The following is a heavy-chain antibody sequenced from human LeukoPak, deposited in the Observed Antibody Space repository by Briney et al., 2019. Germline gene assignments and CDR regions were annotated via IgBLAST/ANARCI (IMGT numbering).Heavy chain of an antibody. Sequence: ASVKVSCKASGDTFTSYDINWVRQATGQGLEWMGWMNPNSGDAGYAQKFQSRVTMTRNTSISTAYMELSSLRSEDTAVYYCARGGWLVLRYFDYWGQGTLVTVSS. D-gene: IGHD3-9*01. V-gene: IGHV1-8*01. CDR1: GDTFTSYD. CDR3: ARGGWLVLRYFDY. CDR2: MNPNSGDA. J-gene: IGHJ4*02.